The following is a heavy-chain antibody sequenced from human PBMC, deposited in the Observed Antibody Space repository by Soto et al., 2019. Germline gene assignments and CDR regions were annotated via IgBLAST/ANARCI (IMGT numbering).Heavy chain of an antibody. J-gene: IGHJ4*02. CDR1: GFIFSGYS. CDR3: ARGSAFIGLDY. CDR2: IGTSGSYI. D-gene: IGHD1-26*01. Sequence: PGDSLRLSFAISGFIFSGYSMDWVRQAPGKGLEWVSSIGTSGSYIYDTDSVKGRFTISRDNTKDSLYLQMNSLRAEDTAIYYCARGSAFIGLDYWGQGT. V-gene: IGHV3-21*01.